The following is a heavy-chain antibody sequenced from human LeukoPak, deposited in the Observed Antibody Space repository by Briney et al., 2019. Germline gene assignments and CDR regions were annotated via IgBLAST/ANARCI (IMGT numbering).Heavy chain of an antibody. CDR1: GFPFSSYA. V-gene: IGHV3-64D*09. CDR3: VRGYSFGPYGMDV. Sequence: GGSLRLSCSASGFPFSSYAMHWVRQAPGKGLEYVSAISDSGGSTYYADSVKGRFTISRDNSKNTLYLQMSSLRAEDAAVYFCVRGYSFGPYGMDVWGQGTTVTVSS. D-gene: IGHD2-15*01. CDR2: ISDSGGST. J-gene: IGHJ6*02.